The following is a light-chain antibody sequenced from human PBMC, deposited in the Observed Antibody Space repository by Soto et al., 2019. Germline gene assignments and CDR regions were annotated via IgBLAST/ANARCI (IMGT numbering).Light chain of an antibody. CDR2: DAS. CDR3: QQYNSYPWT. J-gene: IGKJ1*01. V-gene: IGKV1-5*01. Sequence: DIQMTQSPSTLSASVGDRVTITCRASQSICNWLAWYQQKPGKAPKVLIYDASSLESGVPSRFSGSGSGTEFTLTISSLQPDDFATYYCQQYNSYPWTFGQGTKWISN. CDR1: QSICNW.